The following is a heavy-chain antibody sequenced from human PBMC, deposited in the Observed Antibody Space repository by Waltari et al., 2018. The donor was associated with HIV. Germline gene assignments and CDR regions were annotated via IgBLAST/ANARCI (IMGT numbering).Heavy chain of an antibody. CDR1: GFTFSDSS. CDR3: TRRTPSGTYGMDV. Sequence: EVQLVESGGGLVKPGGSLRVSCAAAGFTFSDSSMNWVRQAPGKGLEWVSSISKNSYYIYYAASVKGRFTISRDNAKNSVYLQMNSLRVEDTAVFYCTRRTPSGTYGMDVWGQGTTVTVSS. V-gene: IGHV3-21*06. CDR2: ISKNSYYI. D-gene: IGHD1-26*01. J-gene: IGHJ6*02.